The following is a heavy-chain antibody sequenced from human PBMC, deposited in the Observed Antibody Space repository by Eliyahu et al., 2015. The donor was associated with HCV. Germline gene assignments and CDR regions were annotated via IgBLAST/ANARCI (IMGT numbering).Heavy chain of an antibody. CDR3: AKDVFGSAWNXYFDP. CDR1: GFSFSIYG. CDR2: IAYDGRSK. J-gene: IGHJ5*02. V-gene: IGHV3-30*18. Sequence: QVQLVESGGGVVQPGRSLRLSCAASGFSFSIYGMHWVRQAPGKGLAWVAMIAYDGRSKYYGXAVKGXFTVSXDNSENIXYLEMNSLRDEDTAIYYCAKDVFGSAWNXYFDPWGQGTLVTVSS. D-gene: IGHD1/OR15-1a*01.